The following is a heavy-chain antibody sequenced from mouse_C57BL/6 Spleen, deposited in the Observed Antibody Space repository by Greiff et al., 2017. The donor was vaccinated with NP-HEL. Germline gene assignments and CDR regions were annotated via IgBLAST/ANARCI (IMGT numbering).Heavy chain of an antibody. J-gene: IGHJ4*01. Sequence: VQLQQSGPELVKPGASVKISCKASGYAFSSSWMNWVKQRPGKGLEWIGRIYPGDGDTNYNGKFKGKATLTADKSSSTAYMQLSSLTSEDSAVYFGARAYYSGMDYWGQGTSVTVSS. CDR2: IYPGDGDT. D-gene: IGHD2-12*01. CDR1: GYAFSSSW. CDR3: ARAYYSGMDY. V-gene: IGHV1-82*01.